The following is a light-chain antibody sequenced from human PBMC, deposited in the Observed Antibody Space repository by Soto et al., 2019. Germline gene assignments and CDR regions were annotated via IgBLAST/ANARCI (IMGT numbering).Light chain of an antibody. V-gene: IGLV2-14*01. Sequence: QSALTQPASVSGSPGQSITISCTGTSSDVGGYNHVSWYQQHPGKAPKFLIYEVSNRPSGVSNRFSGSKSGNTASLTISGLQAEDEADYYCSSFTSSTNFYVFGTGTKLTVL. CDR1: SSDVGGYNH. CDR3: SSFTSSTNFYV. CDR2: EVS. J-gene: IGLJ1*01.